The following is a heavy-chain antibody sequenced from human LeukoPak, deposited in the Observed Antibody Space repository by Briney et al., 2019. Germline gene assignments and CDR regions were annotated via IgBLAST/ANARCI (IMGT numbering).Heavy chain of an antibody. CDR2: IYHTGST. Sequence: SETLSLTCSVSGDSISSNNYYWGWIRQPPGKGLEWIGSIYHTGSTNYNPSLKSRVTISVDTSKNQFSLKLSSVTAADTAVYYCAKETFAVDYWGQGTLVTVSS. CDR3: AKETFAVDY. CDR1: GDSISSNNYY. V-gene: IGHV4-39*07. J-gene: IGHJ4*02.